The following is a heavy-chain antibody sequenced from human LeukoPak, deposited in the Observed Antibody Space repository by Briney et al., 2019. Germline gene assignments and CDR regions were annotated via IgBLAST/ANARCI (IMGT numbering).Heavy chain of an antibody. D-gene: IGHD3-16*01. Sequence: PGGSLRLSCAASGFTFSDYGMHWVRQAPGKGLEWVAFIRHDGSNNYADFVKGRFTISRDNSKNALYLQMNSLRPEDTAVYYCVMGDILLDYWGQGTLVTVSS. CDR3: VMGDILLDY. V-gene: IGHV3-30*02. CDR1: GFTFSDYG. CDR2: IRHDGSN. J-gene: IGHJ4*02.